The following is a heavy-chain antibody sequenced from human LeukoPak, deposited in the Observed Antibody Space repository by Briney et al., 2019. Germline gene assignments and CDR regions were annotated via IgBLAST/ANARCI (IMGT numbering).Heavy chain of an antibody. V-gene: IGHV3-7*03. CDR3: ARVSRWALNHNPHY. CDR2: IKQEGREK. D-gene: IGHD1-14*01. J-gene: IGHJ4*02. Sequence: GGPLRPSWPAPGSPLSTYWIGWARQARGRGRGWVANIKQEGREKTYAAPGKGRFTISRDNAKNSLYLQMHSLRAEDTAVYYCARVSRWALNHNPHYWGQGTLVTVSS. CDR1: GSPLSTYW.